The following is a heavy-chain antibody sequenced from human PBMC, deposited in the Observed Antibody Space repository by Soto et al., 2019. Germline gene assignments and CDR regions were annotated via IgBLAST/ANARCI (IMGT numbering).Heavy chain of an antibody. V-gene: IGHV3-33*01. J-gene: IGHJ4*02. CDR1: GFTFSSYG. Sequence: QVQLVESGGGVVQPGRSLRLSCAASGFTFSSYGMHWVRQAPGKGLEWVAVIWYDGSNKYYADSVKGRFTISRDNSKNTLYLQMNSLGAEDTAVYYCARDLGIAAAAPGDYWGQGTLVTVSS. CDR3: ARDLGIAAAAPGDY. D-gene: IGHD6-13*01. CDR2: IWYDGSNK.